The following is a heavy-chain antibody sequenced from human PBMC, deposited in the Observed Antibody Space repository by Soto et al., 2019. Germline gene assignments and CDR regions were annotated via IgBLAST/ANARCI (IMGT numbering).Heavy chain of an antibody. Sequence: PGGSLRLSCAASGFTFSSYAMSWVRQAPGKGLEWVSAISGSGGSTYYADSVKGRFTISRDNSKNTLYLQMNSLRAEDTAVYYCAKAPYRGLLSNHWYFDLWGRGTLVTVSS. J-gene: IGHJ2*01. D-gene: IGHD3-10*01. CDR3: AKAPYRGLLSNHWYFDL. CDR1: GFTFSSYA. CDR2: ISGSGGST. V-gene: IGHV3-23*01.